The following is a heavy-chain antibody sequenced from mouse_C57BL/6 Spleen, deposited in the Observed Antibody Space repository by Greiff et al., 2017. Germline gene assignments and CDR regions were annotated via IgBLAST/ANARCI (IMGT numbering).Heavy chain of an antibody. V-gene: IGHV1-69*01. CDR3: ARGIYYGSTPYYFDY. D-gene: IGHD1-1*01. CDR1: GYTFTSYW. CDR2: IDPSDSYT. J-gene: IGHJ2*01. Sequence: VKLQQPGAELVMPGASVKLSCKASGYTFTSYWMHWVKQRPGQGLEWIGEIDPSDSYTNYNQKFKGKSTLTVDKSSSTAYMQLSSLTSEDSAVYYCARGIYYGSTPYYFDYWGQGTTLTVSS.